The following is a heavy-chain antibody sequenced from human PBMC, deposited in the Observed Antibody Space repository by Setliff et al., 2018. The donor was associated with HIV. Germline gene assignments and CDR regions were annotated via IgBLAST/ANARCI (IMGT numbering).Heavy chain of an antibody. V-gene: IGHV4-39*01. CDR1: GASISHSNSY. J-gene: IGHJ6*03. CDR3: AGHRDPPGSSSWIYYYYYDMDL. D-gene: IGHD6-13*01. Sequence: ETLSPTCAVYGASISHSNSYCGWIRQPPGKRLEWLGSIYQSGSTSYHPSLSSRLTISVDTSKNQVSLRLSSVTAADTGVYYCAGHRDPPGSSSWIYYYYYDMDLWGEGTTVTVSS. CDR2: IYQSGST.